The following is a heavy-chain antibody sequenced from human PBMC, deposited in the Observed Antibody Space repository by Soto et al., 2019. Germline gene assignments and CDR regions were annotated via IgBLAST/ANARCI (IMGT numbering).Heavy chain of an antibody. J-gene: IGHJ4*02. CDR2: ISAYNGNT. V-gene: IGHV1-18*01. D-gene: IGHD4-17*01. CDR3: ERTRRRTTVVTPDAIDY. CDR1: GYTFTSYG. Sequence: QVQLVQSGAEVKKPGASVKVSCKASGYTFTSYGISWVRQAPGQGLEWMGWISAYNGNTNYAQKLQGRVTMTTDTSTSTAYMELRSLRSDDTAVYYCERTRRRTTVVTPDAIDYWGQGTLVTVSS.